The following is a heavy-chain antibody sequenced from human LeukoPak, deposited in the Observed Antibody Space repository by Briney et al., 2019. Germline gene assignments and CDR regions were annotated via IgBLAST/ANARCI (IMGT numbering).Heavy chain of an antibody. J-gene: IGHJ4*02. CDR3: AREAPGMAFDY. CDR1: GYTFTSYG. Sequence: ASVKVSCKASGYTFTSYGISWVRQAPGQGLEWMGIINPSGGSTSYAQKFQGRVTMTRDMSTSTVYMELSSLRSEDTAVYYCAREAPGMAFDYWGQGTLVTVSS. CDR2: INPSGGST. V-gene: IGHV1-46*01. D-gene: IGHD5-24*01.